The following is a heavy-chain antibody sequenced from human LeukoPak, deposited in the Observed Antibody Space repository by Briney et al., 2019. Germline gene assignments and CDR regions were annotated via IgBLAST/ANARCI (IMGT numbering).Heavy chain of an antibody. CDR2: ISYDGSNK. Sequence: GGSLRLSCAASGFTFSSYGMHWVRQAPGTGLERVAVISYDGSNKYYSDSVKGRFTISRDNSKNTLYLQMNSLRAEDTAVYYCAKAQAYGGFDYWGQGTLVTVSS. D-gene: IGHD3-16*01. CDR3: AKAQAYGGFDY. J-gene: IGHJ4*02. CDR1: GFTFSSYG. V-gene: IGHV3-30*18.